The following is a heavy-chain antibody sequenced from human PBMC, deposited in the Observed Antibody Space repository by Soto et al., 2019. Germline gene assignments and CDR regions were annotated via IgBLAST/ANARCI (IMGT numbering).Heavy chain of an antibody. Sequence: PGGSLRLSCAASGFTFSSYGMHWVRQAPGKGLEWVAVIWYDGSNKYYADSVKGRFTISRDNSKNTLYLQMNSLRAEDTAVYYCATTSFGYCSGGSCYDDVDYWGQGTLVTVSS. CDR2: IWYDGSNK. D-gene: IGHD2-15*01. CDR1: GFTFSSYG. J-gene: IGHJ4*02. V-gene: IGHV3-33*01. CDR3: ATTSFGYCSGGSCYDDVDY.